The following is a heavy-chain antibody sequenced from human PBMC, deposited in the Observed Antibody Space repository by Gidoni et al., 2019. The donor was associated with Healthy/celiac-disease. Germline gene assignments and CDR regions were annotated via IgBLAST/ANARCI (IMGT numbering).Heavy chain of an antibody. J-gene: IGHJ4*02. CDR2: IKSKTDGGTT. CDR1: GLPFSNAW. V-gene: IGHV3-15*01. D-gene: IGHD4-17*01. Sequence: EVQLVESGGGLVKPGGSLRLSCAASGLPFSNAWMSWVRQAPGKGLEWVGRIKSKTDGGTTDYAAPVKGRFTISRDDSKNTLYLQMNSLKTEDTAVYYCTTSKREYGDYGPYYFDYWGQGTLVTVSS. CDR3: TTSKREYGDYGPYYFDY.